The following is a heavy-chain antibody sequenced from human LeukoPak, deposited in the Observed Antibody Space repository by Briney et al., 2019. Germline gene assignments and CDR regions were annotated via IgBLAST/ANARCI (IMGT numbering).Heavy chain of an antibody. Sequence: SVKVSCKASGGTFSSHAMSWVRQAPGQGLEWMGGIIPILDITNYAQKFQGRVTITADESTSTAYMELSSLRSEDTAVYYCARDQTPLAPVIDAFDIWGQGTMVTVSS. D-gene: IGHD2-21*01. V-gene: IGHV1-69*10. CDR2: IIPILDIT. J-gene: IGHJ3*02. CDR3: ARDQTPLAPVIDAFDI. CDR1: GGTFSSHA.